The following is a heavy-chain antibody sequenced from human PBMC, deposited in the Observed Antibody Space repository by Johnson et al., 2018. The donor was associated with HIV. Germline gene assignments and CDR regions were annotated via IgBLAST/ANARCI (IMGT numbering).Heavy chain of an antibody. D-gene: IGHD3-16*01. CDR1: GFTFSSYG. V-gene: IGHV3-33*08. J-gene: IGHJ3*02. Sequence: QVQLVESGGGLVKPGGSLRLSCAASGFTFSSYGMHWVRQAPGKGLEWVAVIWYDGSNQYYADSVKGRFTISRDNSKNTLYLQMGSLRAEDTAVYYCARGVGGRTADAFDIWGQGTMVTVSS. CDR2: IWYDGSNQ. CDR3: ARGVGGRTADAFDI.